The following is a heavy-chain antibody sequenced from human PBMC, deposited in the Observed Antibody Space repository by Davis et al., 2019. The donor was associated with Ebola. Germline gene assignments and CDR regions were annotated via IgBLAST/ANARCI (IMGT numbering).Heavy chain of an antibody. Sequence: PSETLSLTCTVSGGSISSYYWSWIRQPPGKGLEWIGYIYYSGSTNYNPSLKSRVTISVDTSKNQFSLKLSSVTAADTAVYYCARAPPAYCSSTSCYPPFEYWGQGTLVTVSS. CDR1: GGSISSYY. J-gene: IGHJ4*02. V-gene: IGHV4-59*01. CDR2: IYYSGST. CDR3: ARAPPAYCSSTSCYPPFEY. D-gene: IGHD2-2*01.